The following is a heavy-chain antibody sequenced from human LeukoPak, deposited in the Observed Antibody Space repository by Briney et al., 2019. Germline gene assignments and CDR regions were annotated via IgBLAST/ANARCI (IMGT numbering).Heavy chain of an antibody. CDR2: IYSGGST. J-gene: IGHJ4*02. D-gene: IGHD2-2*01. CDR1: GFTVSSKY. V-gene: IGHV3-66*01. CDR3: VRDGRGYCGSTSCRPFDS. Sequence: GGSLRLSCAASGFTVSSKYMSWVRQAPGKGLEWVSVIYSGGSTYYADSVKGRFTISRDNSKNTLYLQMNSLRVEDTAVYYCVRDGRGYCGSTSCRPFDSWGRGTQVTVSS.